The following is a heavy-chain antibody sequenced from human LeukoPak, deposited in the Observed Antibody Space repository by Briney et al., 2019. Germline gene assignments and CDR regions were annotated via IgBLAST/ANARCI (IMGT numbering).Heavy chain of an antibody. CDR1: GGSISNSY. CDR2: IYYSGSA. D-gene: IGHD6-19*01. CDR3: ARVSYSSGWYSLDY. J-gene: IGHJ4*02. Sequence: SETLSLTCTVSGGSISNSYWSWIRQPPGRGLEWIGYIYYSGSANYNPSLKSRVTISLDTSKNQFSLKLSSVTAADTAVYYCARVSYSSGWYSLDYWGQGTLVTVSS. V-gene: IGHV4-59*12.